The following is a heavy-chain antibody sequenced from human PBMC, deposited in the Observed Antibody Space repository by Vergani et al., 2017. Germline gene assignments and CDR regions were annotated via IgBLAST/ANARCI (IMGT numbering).Heavy chain of an antibody. Sequence: EVQLLESGGGLVQPGGSLRLSCAASGFTFSSYAMIWVRQAPGKGLEWDSGISGSGGSTYYADSVKGRFTISRDNSKNTLYLQMNSLRAEDTAVYYCAKSRDFYYYMDVWGKGTTVTVSS. J-gene: IGHJ6*03. CDR2: ISGSGGST. CDR3: AKSRDFYYYMDV. V-gene: IGHV3-23*01. CDR1: GFTFSSYA.